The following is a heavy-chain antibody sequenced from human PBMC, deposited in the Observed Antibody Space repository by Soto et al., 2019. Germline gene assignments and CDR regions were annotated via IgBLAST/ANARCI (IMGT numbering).Heavy chain of an antibody. CDR1: GYTFTSYW. CDR3: ARGGPQVVHNWVDP. D-gene: IGHD2-15*01. CDR2: IDPTDSYT. V-gene: IGHV5-10-1*01. J-gene: IGHJ5*02. Sequence: EVKLVQSGAEVKKPGESLRISCKGSGYTFTSYWINWVRQMPGKGLEWMGRIDPTDSYTNYNPSFQGHVTISADKSLSTAYLQWDSLRASDTATYCCARGGPQVVHNWVDPWGQGTLVTVSS.